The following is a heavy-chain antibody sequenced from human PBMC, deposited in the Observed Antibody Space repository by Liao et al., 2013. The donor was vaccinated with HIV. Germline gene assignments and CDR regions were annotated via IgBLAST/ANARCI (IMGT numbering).Heavy chain of an antibody. J-gene: IGHJ3*02. Sequence: QVQLQESGSGLVKPSETLSLTCTVSGGSISSYYWSWIRQPAGKGLEWIGRIYTSGSTNYNPSLKSRVTMSVDTSKNQFSLKLSSVTAADTAVYYCARGPDHSSGXFGLPPLSFDIWGQGTIVTVSS. CDR1: GGSISSYY. CDR3: ARGPDHSSGXFGLPPLSFDI. CDR2: IYTSGST. D-gene: IGHD6-19*01. V-gene: IGHV4-4*07.